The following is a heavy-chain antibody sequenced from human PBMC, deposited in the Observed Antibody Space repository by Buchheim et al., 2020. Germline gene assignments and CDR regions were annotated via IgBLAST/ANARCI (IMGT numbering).Heavy chain of an antibody. Sequence: QVQLVESGGGVVQPGRSLRLSCAASGFTFSSYGMHWVRQAPGKGLEWVAVIWYDGSNKYYADSVKGRFTISRDNSKNTRYLQMNSLRAEDTAVYYCARDYGDYYYYYYGMDVWGQGTT. CDR1: GFTFSSYG. J-gene: IGHJ6*02. V-gene: IGHV3-33*01. D-gene: IGHD4-17*01. CDR3: ARDYGDYYYYYYGMDV. CDR2: IWYDGSNK.